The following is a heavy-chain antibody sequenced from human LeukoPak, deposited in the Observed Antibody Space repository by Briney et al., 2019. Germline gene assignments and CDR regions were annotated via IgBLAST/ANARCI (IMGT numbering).Heavy chain of an antibody. D-gene: IGHD1-1*01. CDR1: GGSFSGYY. V-gene: IGHV4-34*01. CDR3: ASSNGGILNY. CDR2: IDQSGST. Sequence: PSETLSLTCAVYGGSFSGYYLSWIRQSPGRGLEWIGEIDQSGSTSYNPSLKSRVTFSVDTSKNQFSLKLTSVTAADTAVYYCASSNGGILNYWGQGTLVIVSS. J-gene: IGHJ4*02.